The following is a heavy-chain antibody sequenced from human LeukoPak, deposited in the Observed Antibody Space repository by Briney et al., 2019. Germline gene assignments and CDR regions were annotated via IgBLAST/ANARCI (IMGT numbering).Heavy chain of an antibody. J-gene: IGHJ4*02. D-gene: IGHD5-18*01. Sequence: GGSLRLSCAASGFTFSSYAMGWVRQAPGRGLEWVSAITASGGNTYYADSVKGRFTISRDNSKNTLSLQVNSLRAEDAAVYYCAKGNWYSYGRYYFDYWGQGTLVTVSS. CDR3: AKGNWYSYGRYYFDY. V-gene: IGHV3-23*01. CDR1: GFTFSSYA. CDR2: ITASGGNT.